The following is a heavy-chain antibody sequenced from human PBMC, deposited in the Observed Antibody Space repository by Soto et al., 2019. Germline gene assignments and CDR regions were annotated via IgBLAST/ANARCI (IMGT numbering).Heavy chain of an antibody. J-gene: IGHJ6*02. CDR1: GFTFSSYS. D-gene: IGHD3-16*01. CDR2: ISSSSSYI. Sequence: GGSLRLSCAASGFTFSSYSMNWVRQAPGKGLEWVSSISSSSSYIYYADSVKGRFTISRDNAKNSLYLQMNSLRAEDTAVYYCAREWVRIMITFGPHYYYGMDVWGQGTTVTVSS. CDR3: AREWVRIMITFGPHYYYGMDV. V-gene: IGHV3-21*01.